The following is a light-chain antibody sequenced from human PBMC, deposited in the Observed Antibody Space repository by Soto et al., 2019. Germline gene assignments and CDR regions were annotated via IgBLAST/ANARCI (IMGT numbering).Light chain of an antibody. Sequence: QSVLTQSASVSGSPGQSVTISYTGTSSDVGDYNYVSWYQHHPGKAPKLMIYDVSNRPSGVSNRFSGSKSRNTASLTISGLQAEDEADYYCSSYTSSSTFYVFGTGTKVTVL. CDR2: DVS. CDR1: SSDVGDYNY. J-gene: IGLJ1*01. CDR3: SSYTSSSTFYV. V-gene: IGLV2-14*01.